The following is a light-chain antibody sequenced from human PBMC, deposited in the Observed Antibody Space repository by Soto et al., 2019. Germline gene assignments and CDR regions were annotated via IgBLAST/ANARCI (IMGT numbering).Light chain of an antibody. CDR3: SSYTSSSTPYV. CDR1: SSDVGGYNY. V-gene: IGLV2-14*03. CDR2: HVS. J-gene: IGLJ1*01. Sequence: QSVLTQPASVSGSPGQSITISCTGTSSDVGGYNYVSWYQQHPGKAPKLMIYHVSNRPSGVSNRFSGSKSGNTASLTISGLQAEDEADYYCSSYTSSSTPYVFGTGTKLTVL.